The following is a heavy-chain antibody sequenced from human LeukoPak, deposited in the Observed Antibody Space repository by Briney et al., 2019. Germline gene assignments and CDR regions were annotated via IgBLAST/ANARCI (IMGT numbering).Heavy chain of an antibody. CDR1: GYTFTSYG. CDR2: ISAYNGNT. V-gene: IGHV1-18*04. J-gene: IGHJ5*02. CDR3: ARDGRGAGGLQGFDP. Sequence: APVKVSCKASGYTFTSYGISWVRQAPGQGLEWMGWISAYNGNTNYAQKLQGRVTMTTDTSTSTAYMELRSLRSDDTAVYYCARDGRGAGGLQGFDPWGQGTPATVSS. D-gene: IGHD3-10*01.